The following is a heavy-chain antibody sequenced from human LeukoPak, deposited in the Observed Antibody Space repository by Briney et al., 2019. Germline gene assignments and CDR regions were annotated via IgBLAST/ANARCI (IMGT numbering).Heavy chain of an antibody. Sequence: GGSLRLSCAASGFTVSSNYMSWVRQTPGRGLEWVSGISWNSGSIGYADSVKGRFTISRDNAKNSLYLQMNSLRAEDTALYYCAKDMGPDYYDSSGTPDYWGQGTLVTVSS. CDR1: GFTVSSNY. CDR2: ISWNSGSI. J-gene: IGHJ4*02. CDR3: AKDMGPDYYDSSGTPDY. D-gene: IGHD3-22*01. V-gene: IGHV3-9*01.